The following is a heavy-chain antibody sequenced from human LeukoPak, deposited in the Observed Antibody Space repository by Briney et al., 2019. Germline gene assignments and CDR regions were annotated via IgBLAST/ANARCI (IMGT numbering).Heavy chain of an antibody. CDR2: ITHNSDST. V-gene: IGHV3-48*01. D-gene: IGHD3-9*01. J-gene: IGHJ4*02. CDR3: VKDHDWALDF. CDR1: EFTFNAYP. Sequence: GGSLRPSCAASEFTFNAYPMNWVRQAPGKGLEWISYITHNSDSTYYADSVKGRFTISRDNAKDSLYLQMNSLRAEDTAVYYCVKDHDWALDFWGQGTLVTVSS.